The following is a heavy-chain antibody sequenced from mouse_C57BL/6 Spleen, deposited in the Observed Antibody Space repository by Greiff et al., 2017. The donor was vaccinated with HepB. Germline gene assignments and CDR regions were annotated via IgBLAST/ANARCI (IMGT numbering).Heavy chain of an antibody. D-gene: IGHD2-4*01. Sequence: VQLQQPGAELVKPGASVKLSCKASGYTFTSYWMHWVKQRPGQGLEWIGMIHPNSGSTNYNEKFKSKATLTVDKSSSTAYMQLSSLTSEDSAVYYCARSYYDYRFAYWGQGTLVTVSA. CDR1: GYTFTSYW. CDR3: ARSYYDYRFAY. V-gene: IGHV1-64*01. CDR2: IHPNSGST. J-gene: IGHJ3*01.